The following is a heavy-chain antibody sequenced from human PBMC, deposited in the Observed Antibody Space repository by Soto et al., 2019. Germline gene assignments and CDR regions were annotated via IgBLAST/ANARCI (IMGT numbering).Heavy chain of an antibody. J-gene: IGHJ5*02. CDR3: ASLFGP. CDR2: IYHNGAT. Sequence: SETLSLTCVVSGGSIVNTNWWTWVRQPPGKGLEWLGEIYHNGATSYHPSVRGRVTISVDKSNNQFSLLLNSLTAADTAVYYCASLFGPWGQGTLVTVSS. CDR1: GGSIVNTNW. D-gene: IGHD3-16*01. V-gene: IGHV4-4*02.